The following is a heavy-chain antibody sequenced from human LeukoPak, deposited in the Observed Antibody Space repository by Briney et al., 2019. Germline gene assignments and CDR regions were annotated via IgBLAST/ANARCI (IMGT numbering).Heavy chain of an antibody. CDR1: GFTFSSYS. CDR3: ARDVGGITMIVVANRGDWFDP. Sequence: GGSLRLSCAASGFTFSSYSMNWVRPAPGKGLEWVSSISSSSSYIYYADSVKGRFTISRDNAKNSLYLQMNSLRAEDTAVYYCARDVGGITMIVVANRGDWFDPWGQGTLVTVSS. J-gene: IGHJ5*02. CDR2: ISSSSSYI. V-gene: IGHV3-21*01. D-gene: IGHD3-22*01.